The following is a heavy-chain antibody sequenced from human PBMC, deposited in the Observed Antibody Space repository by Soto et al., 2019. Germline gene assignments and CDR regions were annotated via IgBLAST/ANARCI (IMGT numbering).Heavy chain of an antibody. Sequence: QVQLVQSGAEVKKPGSSVKVSCKASGGAFSSYTISWVRQAPGQGLEWMGRIIPILGIANYAQKFQGRVTITADKSTSTAYMELSSLRSEDTAVYYCARVILGSSGWNVGYWGQGTLVTVSS. D-gene: IGHD6-19*01. CDR3: ARVILGSSGWNVGY. V-gene: IGHV1-69*02. J-gene: IGHJ4*02. CDR1: GGAFSSYT. CDR2: IIPILGIA.